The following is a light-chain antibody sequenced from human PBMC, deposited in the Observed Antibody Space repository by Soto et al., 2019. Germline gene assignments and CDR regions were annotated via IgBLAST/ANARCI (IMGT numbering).Light chain of an antibody. CDR2: TAS. CDR3: QQRNVWPPVT. CDR1: QGIGDR. Sequence: DIQVTQSPSSVSASVGDRVTITCRASQGIGDRLAWYQHKPGKAPQLLIQTASTLLSGVPSRFSGSGSGTDFTLTISSPEPEDSAVYYCQQRNVWPPVTFGQGTRLEIK. J-gene: IGKJ5*01. V-gene: IGKV1-12*01.